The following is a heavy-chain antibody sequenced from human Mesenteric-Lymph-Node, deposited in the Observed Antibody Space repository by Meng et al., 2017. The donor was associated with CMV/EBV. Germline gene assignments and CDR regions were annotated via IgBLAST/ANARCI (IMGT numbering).Heavy chain of an antibody. CDR2: IIPILGIA. D-gene: IGHD2-2*01. J-gene: IGHJ6*02. CDR1: GGTFSSYA. V-gene: IGHV1-69*10. Sequence: SVKVSCKASGGTFSSYAISWVRQAPGQGLEWMGGIIPILGIANYAQKFQGRVTITADKSTSTAYMELSSLRSEDTAVYYCASNPYCSSTSCFGFHQPYYYYGMDVWGQGTTVTVSS. CDR3: ASNPYCSSTSCFGFHQPYYYYGMDV.